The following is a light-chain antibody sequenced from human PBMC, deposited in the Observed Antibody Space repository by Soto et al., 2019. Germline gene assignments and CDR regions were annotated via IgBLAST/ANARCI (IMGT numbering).Light chain of an antibody. J-gene: IGLJ3*02. Sequence: QSVLTQPASVSGSPGQRITISCTGSTSNIGAGNEVHWYQQLPGTAPKLIVSGHNIRPSGVPDRFSAFKSGASASLVITGPRPEAEDDDYCQSYSNSRSGSWVFGAGTKLTVL. CDR1: TSNIGAGNE. V-gene: IGLV1-40*01. CDR3: QSYSNSRSGSWV. CDR2: GHN.